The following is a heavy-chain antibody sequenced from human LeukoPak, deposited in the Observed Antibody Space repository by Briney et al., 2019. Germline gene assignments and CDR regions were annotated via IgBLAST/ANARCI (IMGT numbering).Heavy chain of an antibody. D-gene: IGHD6-19*01. CDR2: ISTDGSSN. Sequence: PTGGSLRLSCAASGFTFSGYWMHWVRQAPGKGLVWVSRISTDGSSNTYADSVKGRFTISRDNSKNTLYLQMNSLGADDTAVYYCATGQWLGKRQFDYWGQGTLVTVSS. V-gene: IGHV3-74*01. J-gene: IGHJ4*02. CDR1: GFTFSGYW. CDR3: ATGQWLGKRQFDY.